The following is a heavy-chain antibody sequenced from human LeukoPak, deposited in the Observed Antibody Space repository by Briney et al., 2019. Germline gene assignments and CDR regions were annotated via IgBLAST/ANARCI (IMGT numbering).Heavy chain of an antibody. D-gene: IGHD3-16*01. CDR2: INHSGST. Sequence: PSETASLTCAVYGGSFSGYYWSWFRQPPGKGLEWIGEINHSGSTNYNPSLKSRVTISVDTSKNQFSLKLSSVTAADTAVYYCATINRGSGAMSPTYYFDYWGQGTLVTVSS. CDR1: GGSFSGYY. J-gene: IGHJ4*02. V-gene: IGHV4-34*01. CDR3: ATINRGSGAMSPTYYFDY.